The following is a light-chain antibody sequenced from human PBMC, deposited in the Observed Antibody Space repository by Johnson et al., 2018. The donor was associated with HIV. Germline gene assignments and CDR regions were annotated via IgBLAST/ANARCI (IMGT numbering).Light chain of an antibody. V-gene: IGLV1-51*01. Sequence: QSVLTQPPSVSADPGQRVTISCSGSTSNIGNNSVSWYQQLPGTAPKLLIYDNYERPSGIPDRFSGSKSGTSATLSITGLQAADEAADYCGTWDSSLSANYVFGTGTKVTVL. CDR3: GTWDSSLSANYV. CDR2: DNY. J-gene: IGLJ1*01. CDR1: TSNIGNNS.